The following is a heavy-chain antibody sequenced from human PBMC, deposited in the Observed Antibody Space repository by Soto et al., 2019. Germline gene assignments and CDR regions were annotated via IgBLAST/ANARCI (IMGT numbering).Heavy chain of an antibody. CDR1: GYTFTTYY. J-gene: IGHJ4*02. V-gene: IGHV1-3*01. CDR3: ARGPSSGAFDY. Sequence: QVQFVQSGAEVKKPGASVKVSCKASGYTFTTYYLHWMRQAPGQRLEWMGWINPDNGNTRYSQNFQGRVTLTRDTSANSVYMELSSLTSEDTAMYYCARGPSSGAFDYWGQGTLVTVSS. CDR2: INPDNGNT. D-gene: IGHD3-10*01.